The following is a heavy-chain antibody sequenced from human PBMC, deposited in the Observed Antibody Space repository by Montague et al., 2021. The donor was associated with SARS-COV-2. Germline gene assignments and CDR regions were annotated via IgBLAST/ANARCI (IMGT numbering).Heavy chain of an antibody. V-gene: IGHV4-59*08. CDR1: GGSINGYY. CDR2: IHYTGNT. J-gene: IGHJ4*02. CDR3: ARLWTGSYVFDY. D-gene: IGHD3/OR15-3a*01. Sequence: SETLSLTCTVSGGSINGYYWSWIRQSPGNGLDWIGYIHYTGNTNYNPSLKGRVTISLDTSKSQFSLRLSSATAEDTAVYSCARLWTGSYVFDYWGQGTLVTVSA.